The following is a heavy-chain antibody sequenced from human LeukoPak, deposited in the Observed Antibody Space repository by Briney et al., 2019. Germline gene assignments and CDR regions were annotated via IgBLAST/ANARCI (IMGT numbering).Heavy chain of an antibody. CDR1: GFTFDDYA. V-gene: IGHV3-43*02. CDR2: ISGDGGST. J-gene: IGHJ6*03. CDR3: AKDMSCGGDCGYYYYYMDV. Sequence: PGGSLRLSCAASGFTFDDYAMHWVRQAPGKGLEWVSLISGDGGSTYYADSVKGRFTISRDNSKNSLYLQMNSLRTEDTALYHCAKDMSCGGDCGYYYYYMDVWGKGTTVTVSS. D-gene: IGHD2-21*02.